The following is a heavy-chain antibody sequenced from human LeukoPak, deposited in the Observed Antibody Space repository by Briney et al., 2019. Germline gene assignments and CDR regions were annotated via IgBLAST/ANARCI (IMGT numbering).Heavy chain of an antibody. CDR3: ARDKIYRGSGSCLDY. D-gene: IGHD3-10*01. CDR1: GLTFTGYA. Sequence: GGSLRLSCAASGLTFTGYAMHWVRQAPGKGLEWMAVISHDGTKKDYADSVKGRFTISRDRSNNALYLQMDSLRAEDTAVYYCARDKIYRGSGSCLDYWGQGTLVTVSS. V-gene: IGHV3-30-3*01. CDR2: ISHDGTKK. J-gene: IGHJ4*02.